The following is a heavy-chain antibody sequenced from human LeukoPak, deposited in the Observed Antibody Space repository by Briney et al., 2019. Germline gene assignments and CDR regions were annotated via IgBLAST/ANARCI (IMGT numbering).Heavy chain of an antibody. CDR1: GFTFSSYE. CDR3: AREEPGGYYYYYGMDV. V-gene: IGHV3-48*03. J-gene: IGHJ6*02. Sequence: SGGSLRLSCAASGFTFSSYEINWVRQAPGKGLEWVSYISSGGTIIYYADSVKGRFTISRDNAKNSLYRQMNSLRAEDTAVYYCAREEPGGYYYYYGMDVWGQGTTVTVSS. CDR2: ISSGGTII. D-gene: IGHD3-10*01.